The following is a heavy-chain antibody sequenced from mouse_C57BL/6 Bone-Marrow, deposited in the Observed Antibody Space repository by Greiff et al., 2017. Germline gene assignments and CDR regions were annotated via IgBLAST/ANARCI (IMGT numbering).Heavy chain of an antibody. V-gene: IGHV1-9*01. CDR3: ARLNGSSHWYFDV. J-gene: IGHJ1*03. Sequence: QVQLLQSGAELMQPGASVKLSCTATGYTFTGYWIEWVKQRPGHGLEWIGEILPGSGSTNYNEKFKGKARFTADTSSNTAYMQLNSLTTEDSAIDYCARLNGSSHWYFDVWGTGTTVTVSS. D-gene: IGHD1-1*01. CDR2: ILPGSGST. CDR1: GYTFTGYW.